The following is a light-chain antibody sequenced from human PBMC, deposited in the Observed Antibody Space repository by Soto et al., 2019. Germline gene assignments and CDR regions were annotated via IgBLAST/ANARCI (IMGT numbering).Light chain of an antibody. J-gene: IGKJ4*01. V-gene: IGKV4-1*01. Sequence: DIVMTQSPESLAVSLGERATINCKSSQSVLYTSNNKNTLAWYQQKPGQPPKLLIYWASIREPGVPDRFSGSGSGTDFTLIISSLQAEDGAVYYCQQYYTTPLTFGGGTKVEI. CDR2: WAS. CDR3: QQYYTTPLT. CDR1: QSVLYTSNNKNT.